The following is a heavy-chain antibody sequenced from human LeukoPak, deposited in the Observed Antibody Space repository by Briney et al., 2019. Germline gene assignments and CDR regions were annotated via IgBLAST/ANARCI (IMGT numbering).Heavy chain of an antibody. CDR1: GGSFSGYY. CDR2: INHSGST. V-gene: IGHV4-34*01. D-gene: IGHD2-2*01. J-gene: IGHJ5*02. Sequence: SETLSLTCAVYGGSFSGYYWSWIRQPPGKGLEWIGEINHSGSTNYNPSPKSRVTISVDTSKNQFSLKLSSVTAADTAVYYCARALYCSSTSCGGFDPWGQGTLVTVSS. CDR3: ARALYCSSTSCGGFDP.